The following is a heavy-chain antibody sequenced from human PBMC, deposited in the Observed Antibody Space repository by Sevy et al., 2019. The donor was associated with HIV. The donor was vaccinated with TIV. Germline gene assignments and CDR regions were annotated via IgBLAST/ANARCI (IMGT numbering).Heavy chain of an antibody. J-gene: IGHJ6*02. CDR1: GFTFSSYG. Sequence: GGSLRLSCAASGFTFSSYGMHWVRQAPGKGLEWVAVIWYDGSNKYYVDSVKGRFTISRDNSKNTLYLQMNSLRAEDTAVYYCARDQTTVTTGDYYGMDVWGQGTTVTVSS. CDR3: ARDQTTVTTGDYYGMDV. D-gene: IGHD4-17*01. V-gene: IGHV3-33*01. CDR2: IWYDGSNK.